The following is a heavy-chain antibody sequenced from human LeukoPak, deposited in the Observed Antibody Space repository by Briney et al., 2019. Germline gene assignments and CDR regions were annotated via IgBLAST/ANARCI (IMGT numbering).Heavy chain of an antibody. CDR3: ARGVVAAPQTFDY. CDR1: GGSISTYY. Sequence: SETLSLTCTVSGGSISTYYWSWIRQPPGKGLEWIGYIFYSGSTNYNPSLKSRVPISVDTSENQFSLNLTSVTAPAPPVYYCARGVVAAPQTFDYWGQGTLVTVSS. D-gene: IGHD2-15*01. V-gene: IGHV4-59*01. CDR2: IFYSGST. J-gene: IGHJ4*02.